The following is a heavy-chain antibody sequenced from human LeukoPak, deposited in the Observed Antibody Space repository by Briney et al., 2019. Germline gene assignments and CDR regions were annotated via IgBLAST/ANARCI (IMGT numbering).Heavy chain of an antibody. Sequence: ASVKVSCKASGYTFTSYDINWVRQATGQGLEWMGWMNPNSGNTGYAQKFQGRVTMTRNTSISTAYMELSSLRSEDTAVYYCARALRTYYDFWSGYYTPPYYYYMDVWGKGTTVTVSS. J-gene: IGHJ6*03. CDR1: GYTFTSYD. CDR3: ARALRTYYDFWSGYYTPPYYYYMDV. CDR2: MNPNSGNT. V-gene: IGHV1-8*01. D-gene: IGHD3-3*01.